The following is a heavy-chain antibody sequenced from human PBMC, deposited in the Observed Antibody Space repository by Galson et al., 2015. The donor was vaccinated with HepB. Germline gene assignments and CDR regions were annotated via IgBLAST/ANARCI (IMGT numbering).Heavy chain of an antibody. J-gene: IGHJ3*01. V-gene: IGHV1-69*13. CDR2: IIPIFGTP. Sequence: SVKVSCKASGGTFSTYIINWVRQAPGQGLEWMGRIIPIFGTPPYAQKFRDRVTISADESTSTAYMERSGLRSDDTAIYYCAREDYSDSSGYYWGAFDRWGPGTMVTVSS. D-gene: IGHD3-22*01. CDR1: GGTFSTYI. CDR3: AREDYSDSSGYYWGAFDR.